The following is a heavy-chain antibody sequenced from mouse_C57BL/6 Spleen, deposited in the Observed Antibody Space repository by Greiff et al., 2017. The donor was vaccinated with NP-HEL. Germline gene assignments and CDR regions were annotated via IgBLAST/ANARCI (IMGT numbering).Heavy chain of an antibody. CDR2: IDPPDSET. CDR1: GYTFTSDW. CDR3: AREGLGYGNFYFDY. Sequence: VQLQQPGAELVRPGSSVKLSCKASGYTFTSDWMHWVKQRPIQGLEWIGNIDPPDSETHYNQKFKDKATLTVDKSSSTAYMQLSSLTSEDSAVYYCAREGLGYGNFYFDYWGQGTTLTVSS. J-gene: IGHJ2*01. V-gene: IGHV1-52*01. D-gene: IGHD2-1*01.